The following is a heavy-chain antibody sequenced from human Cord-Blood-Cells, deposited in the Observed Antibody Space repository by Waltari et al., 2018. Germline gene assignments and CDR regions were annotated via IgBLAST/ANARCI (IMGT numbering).Heavy chain of an antibody. CDR1: GGSFSGYY. CDR2: INHSGST. CDR3: ARGAGVPSFDY. V-gene: IGHV4-34*01. Sequence: QVQLQQWGAGLLKPSETLSLTCAVYGGSFSGYYWSWIRQPPGKGLEWIGEINHSGSTNYNPSLKSRVTISVDTSKNQFSLKRSSVTAADTAVYYCARGAGVPSFDYWGQGTLVTVSS. J-gene: IGHJ4*02. D-gene: IGHD6-19*01.